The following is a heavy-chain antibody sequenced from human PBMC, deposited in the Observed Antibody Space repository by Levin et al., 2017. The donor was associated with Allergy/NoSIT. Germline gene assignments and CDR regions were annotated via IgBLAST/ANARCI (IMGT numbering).Heavy chain of an antibody. CDR2: TKQDGTEK. Sequence: SGGSLRLSCAASGFIFSNSWMAWVRQAPGKGLEWVANTKQDGTEKNYADSVKGRFTISRDNAKNSLYLQMDSLRVEDTAVFYCVRHGLYNFDYWGQGTLVIVSS. CDR3: VRHGLYNFDY. D-gene: IGHD2-8*01. V-gene: IGHV3-7*01. CDR1: GFIFSNSW. J-gene: IGHJ4*02.